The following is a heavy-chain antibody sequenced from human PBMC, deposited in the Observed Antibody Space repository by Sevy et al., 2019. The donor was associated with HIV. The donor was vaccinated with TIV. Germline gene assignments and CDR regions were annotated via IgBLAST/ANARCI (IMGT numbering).Heavy chain of an antibody. V-gene: IGHV3-15*01. Sequence: GGSLRLSCAASGFSFNTAWMSWVRQAPGKGLEWVGRIKSKNDGGTTDYAAPVKGRFTISRDDSSNTLYLQVNRLKTEDTAVYYCTTEYFSGSYDFDYWGQGTQVTVSS. CDR1: GFSFNTAW. D-gene: IGHD6-19*01. J-gene: IGHJ4*02. CDR3: TTEYFSGSYDFDY. CDR2: IKSKNDGGTT.